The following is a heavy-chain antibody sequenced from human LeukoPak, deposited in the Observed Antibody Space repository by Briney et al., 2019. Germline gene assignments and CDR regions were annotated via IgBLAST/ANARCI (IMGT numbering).Heavy chain of an antibody. CDR3: AKVRSDEDY. Sequence: GGPWRLSCAASGLTFSSYGWHWVHQAQGRGLEWVAVISYDGSNKYYADSVKGRFTISRDNSKNTLYLQMNSLRAEDTAVYYCAKVRSDEDYWGQGTLVTVSS. V-gene: IGHV3-30*18. J-gene: IGHJ4*02. CDR1: GLTFSSYG. CDR2: ISYDGSNK.